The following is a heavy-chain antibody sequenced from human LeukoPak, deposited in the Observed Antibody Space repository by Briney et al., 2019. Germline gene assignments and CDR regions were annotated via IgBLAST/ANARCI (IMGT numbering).Heavy chain of an antibody. Sequence: PGGSLRLSCAASGFTFSSYAMSWVRQAPGKGLEWVSAISGSGGSTYYADSVKGRFTISGDNSKNTLYLQMNSLRAEDTAVYYWAKDRGRDNWNDARPDDAFDILGQGTMVTGSS. J-gene: IGHJ3*02. CDR1: GFTFSSYA. CDR2: ISGSGGST. CDR3: AKDRGRDNWNDARPDDAFDI. D-gene: IGHD1-1*01. V-gene: IGHV3-23*01.